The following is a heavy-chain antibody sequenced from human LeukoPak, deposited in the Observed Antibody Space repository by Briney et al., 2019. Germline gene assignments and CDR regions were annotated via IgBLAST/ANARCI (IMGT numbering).Heavy chain of an antibody. J-gene: IGHJ4*02. Sequence: SETLSLTCTVSGGSISSGSYYWSWLRQPAGKGREWLGHIYTSGRTNYNPSLQSRVTISVDTSKNQFSLKLTSVTAADTAVYYCARDPAYYYDSSAYWRWGQGTLVTVSS. D-gene: IGHD3-22*01. CDR3: ARDPAYYYDSSAYWR. CDR1: GGSISSGSYY. CDR2: IYTSGRT. V-gene: IGHV4-61*09.